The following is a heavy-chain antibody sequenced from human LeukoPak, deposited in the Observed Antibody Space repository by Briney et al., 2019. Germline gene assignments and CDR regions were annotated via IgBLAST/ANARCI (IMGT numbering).Heavy chain of an antibody. CDR1: RYTFTGYY. J-gene: IGHJ3*02. CDR3: ARDQAVAGPSYDAFDI. V-gene: IGHV1-2*02. D-gene: IGHD6-19*01. CDR2: INPNSGGT. Sequence: AASVKVSCKASRYTFTGYYMHWVRQAPGQGLEWMGWINPNSGGTNYAQKFQGRVTMTRDTSISTAYMELSRLRSDDTAVYYCARDQAVAGPSYDAFDIWGQGTMVTVSS.